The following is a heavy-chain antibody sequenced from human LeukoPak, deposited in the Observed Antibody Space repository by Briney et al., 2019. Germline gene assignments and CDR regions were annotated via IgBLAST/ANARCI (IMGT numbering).Heavy chain of an antibody. J-gene: IGHJ3*02. CDR2: ISYEGSNK. Sequence: GRSLRLSCAASGFTFSSYAMHWVRQAPGKGLEWVAVISYEGSNKYYADSVKGRFTISRDNSKNTLYLQMNSLRAEDTAVYYCAREGYCSSTSCQIDAFDIWGQGTMVTVSS. V-gene: IGHV3-30*04. CDR3: AREGYCSSTSCQIDAFDI. CDR1: GFTFSSYA. D-gene: IGHD2-2*01.